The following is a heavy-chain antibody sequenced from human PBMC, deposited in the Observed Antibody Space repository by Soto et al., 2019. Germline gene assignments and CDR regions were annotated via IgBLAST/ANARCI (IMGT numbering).Heavy chain of an antibody. V-gene: IGHV2-5*02. CDR3: AHRRGSGWLPVGYFDC. J-gene: IGHJ4*02. CDR2: IYWEDEK. Sequence: QITLKESGPTLVKPTQTLTLTCTFSGFSLSTSGVGVGWIRQPPGKALEWLALIYWEDEKRYSPSRKSRPTINNDTPNNQVGLTMTNTAPVDTATYYFAHRRGSGWLPVGYFDCWGQGTLVTGSS. CDR1: GFSLSTSGVG. D-gene: IGHD6-19*01.